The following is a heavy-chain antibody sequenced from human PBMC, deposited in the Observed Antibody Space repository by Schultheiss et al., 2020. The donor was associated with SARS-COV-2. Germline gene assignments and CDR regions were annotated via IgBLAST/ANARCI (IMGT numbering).Heavy chain of an antibody. CDR2: INPNSGGT. D-gene: IGHD2-2*01. CDR1: GYTFTGYY. CDR3: ATTSPVSSTMSSPYYYGMDV. V-gene: IGHV1-2*06. Sequence: ASVKVSCKASGYTFTGYYMHWVRQAPGQGLEWMGRINPNSGGTNYAQKFQGRVTMTRDTSISTAYMELSRLRSDDTAVYYCATTSPVSSTMSSPYYYGMDVWGQGTTVTASS. J-gene: IGHJ6*02.